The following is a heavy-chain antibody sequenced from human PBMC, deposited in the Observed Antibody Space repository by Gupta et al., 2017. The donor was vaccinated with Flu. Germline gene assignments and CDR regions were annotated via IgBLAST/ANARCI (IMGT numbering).Heavy chain of an antibody. CDR3: AKDLEASCNYYYYMDV. Sequence: QVQLVESGGGVVQPGESLVLSCAASGFTFSTYGMHWVRQAPGKGLEWVALISYEERSKPYVDSVKGRFTSSRDISKNTLYLQMDSLRVEDTAVYYCAKDLEASCNYYYYMDVWGKGTTVTVSS. V-gene: IGHV3-30*18. D-gene: IGHD6-6*01. CDR2: ISYEERSK. CDR1: GFTFSTYG. J-gene: IGHJ6*03.